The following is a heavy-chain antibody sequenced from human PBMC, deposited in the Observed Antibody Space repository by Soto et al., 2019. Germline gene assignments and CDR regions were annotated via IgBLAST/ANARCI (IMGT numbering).Heavy chain of an antibody. CDR1: GYTFVSYG. J-gene: IGHJ5*02. V-gene: IGHV1-18*01. CDR2: ISPGSGNI. Sequence: ASVKVSCKTSGYTFVSYGINWVRQAPGQGLEWMGWISPGSGNIIYAQKFQGRVTLTTDTSTSTVFMDLWSLRFDDTAVYYCARDLMYTSSPDSWFDPWGQGTLVTVSS. CDR3: ARDLMYTSSPDSWFDP. D-gene: IGHD2-2*01.